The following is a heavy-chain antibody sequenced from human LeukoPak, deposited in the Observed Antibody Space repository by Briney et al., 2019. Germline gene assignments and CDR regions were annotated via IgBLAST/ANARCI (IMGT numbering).Heavy chain of an antibody. Sequence: ASVKVSCKASGYTFTGYYMHWVRQAPGQGLEWMGWINPNSGGTNYAQKFQGRVTMTRDTSISTAYMELSRLRSDDPAVYYCARGSGEKYYFDYWGQGTLVTVSS. D-gene: IGHD3-10*01. CDR2: INPNSGGT. J-gene: IGHJ4*02. CDR3: ARGSGEKYYFDY. CDR1: GYTFTGYY. V-gene: IGHV1-2*02.